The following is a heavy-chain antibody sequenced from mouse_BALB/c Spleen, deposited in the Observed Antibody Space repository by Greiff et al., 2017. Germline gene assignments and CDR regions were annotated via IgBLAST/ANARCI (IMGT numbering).Heavy chain of an antibody. CDR2: ISDGGSYT. CDR1: GFTFSDYY. D-gene: IGHD2-4*01. CDR3: ARGRDYDWFAY. Sequence: DVMLVESGGGLVKPGGSLKLSCAASGFTFSDYYMYWVRQTPEKRLEWVATISDGGSYTYYPDSVKGRFTISRDNAKNNLYLQMSSLKSEDTAMYYCARGRDYDWFAYWGQGTLVTVSA. J-gene: IGHJ3*01. V-gene: IGHV5-4*02.